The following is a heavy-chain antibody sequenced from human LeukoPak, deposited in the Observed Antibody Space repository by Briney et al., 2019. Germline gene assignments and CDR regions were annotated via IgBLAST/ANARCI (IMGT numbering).Heavy chain of an antibody. CDR2: INHSGST. Sequence: SETLSLTCAVYGGSFSGYYWSWIRQPPGKGLEWIGEINHSGSTNYNPSLKSRVTISVDTSKNQFSLKLSSVTAADTAVYYCAREFPTRYYYDTRSFDIWGQGTMVTVSS. CDR1: GGSFSGYY. V-gene: IGHV4-34*01. CDR3: AREFPTRYYYDTRSFDI. J-gene: IGHJ3*02. D-gene: IGHD3-22*01.